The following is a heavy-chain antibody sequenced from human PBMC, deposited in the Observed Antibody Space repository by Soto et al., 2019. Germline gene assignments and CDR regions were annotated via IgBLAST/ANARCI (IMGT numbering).Heavy chain of an antibody. Sequence: GGSLRLSCAASGFTFSSYDMHWVHQATGKGLEWVSGIGTAGDTYYPGSVKGRFTISRENAKNSLYLQMNSLRAEDTAVYFCARVARRCSNGVCYTLIDYWGQGTLVTVSS. CDR1: GFTFSSYD. D-gene: IGHD2-8*01. CDR2: IGTAGDT. J-gene: IGHJ4*02. V-gene: IGHV3-13*01. CDR3: ARVARRCSNGVCYTLIDY.